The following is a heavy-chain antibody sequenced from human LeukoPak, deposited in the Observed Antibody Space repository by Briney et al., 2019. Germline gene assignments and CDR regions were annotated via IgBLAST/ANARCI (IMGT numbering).Heavy chain of an antibody. V-gene: IGHV1-24*01. Sequence: ASVKVSCKVSGYTLTELSMNWVRQAPGKGLEWMGGFDPEDGETIYAQKFQGRVTMTEDTSIDTAYMELSSLRSEDTAVYYCATHQGRFGDPSFDYWGQGTLVTVSS. CDR2: FDPEDGET. D-gene: IGHD3-10*01. CDR1: GYTLTELS. CDR3: ATHQGRFGDPSFDY. J-gene: IGHJ4*02.